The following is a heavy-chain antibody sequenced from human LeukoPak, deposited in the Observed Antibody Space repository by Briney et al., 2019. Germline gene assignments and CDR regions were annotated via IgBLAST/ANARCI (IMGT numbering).Heavy chain of an antibody. CDR2: ISGSGGTI. CDR1: GFSFNDYD. CDR3: ARGSVPAAQRYFDY. Sequence: PGGSLRLSCAASGFSFNDYDMHWVRQASGKGLDWVSYISGSGGTIHYADSVRGRFTISRDNVKRSLYLQMNSLRVEDTAVYYCARGSVPAAQRYFDYWGQGTLVTVSS. V-gene: IGHV3-48*01. J-gene: IGHJ4*02. D-gene: IGHD2-2*01.